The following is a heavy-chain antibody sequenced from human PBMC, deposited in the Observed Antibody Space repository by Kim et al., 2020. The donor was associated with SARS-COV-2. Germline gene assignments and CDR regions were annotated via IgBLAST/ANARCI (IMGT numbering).Heavy chain of an antibody. V-gene: IGHV4-59*13. D-gene: IGHD6-13*01. J-gene: IGHJ6*02. CDR3: ARETFSSSSWYYYYYGMDV. Sequence: SETLSLTCTVSGGSISSYYWSWIRQPPGKGLEWIGYIYYSGSTNYNPSLKSRVTISVDTSKNQFSLKLSSVTAADTAVYYCARETFSSSSWYYYYYGMDVWGQGTTVTVSS. CDR1: GGSISSYY. CDR2: IYYSGST.